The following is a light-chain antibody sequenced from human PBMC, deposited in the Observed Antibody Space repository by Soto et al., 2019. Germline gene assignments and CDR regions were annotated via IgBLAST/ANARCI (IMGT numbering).Light chain of an antibody. CDR1: RSDIGASNS. V-gene: IGLV2-14*01. J-gene: IGLJ1*01. CDR2: EAT. CDR3: ISYKTDDTFV. Sequence: QSVLTQPASVSGSPGQSITISCAGTRSDIGASNSVSWYQHLPGRSPTLIIYEATNRPSEVSERFSGSKAGDTASLTISGLQADDESEYFCISYKTDDTFVFGGGTKVTVL.